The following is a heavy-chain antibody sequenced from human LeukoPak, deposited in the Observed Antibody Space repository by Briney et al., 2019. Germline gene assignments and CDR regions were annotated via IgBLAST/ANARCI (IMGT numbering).Heavy chain of an antibody. V-gene: IGHV3-21*04. J-gene: IGHJ4*02. Sequence: PGGSLRLSCAGSGFTFGAYAMTWVRQAPGKGLEWVSSISSSSSYIYYADSVKGRFTISRDNAKNSLYLQMNSLRAEDTALYYCARDPAGSGGLDYYFDYWGQGTLVTVSS. D-gene: IGHD2-15*01. CDR1: GFTFGAYA. CDR2: ISSSSSYI. CDR3: ARDPAGSGGLDYYFDY.